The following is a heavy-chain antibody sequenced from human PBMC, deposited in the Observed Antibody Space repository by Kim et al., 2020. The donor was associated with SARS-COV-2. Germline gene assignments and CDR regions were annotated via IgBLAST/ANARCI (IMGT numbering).Heavy chain of an antibody. V-gene: IGHV3-33*01. CDR3: ARGGEQLVS. Sequence: GGSLRLSCAASGFIFHTYGMHWVRQAPGKGLEWVEIVWHDGSNKYYADSVKGRFTISRDNSRNRVDLQLNTLRAEDTAVYYCARGGEQLVSWGQGTLVTV. CDR2: VWHDGSNK. CDR1: GFIFHTYG. J-gene: IGHJ4*02. D-gene: IGHD6-6*01.